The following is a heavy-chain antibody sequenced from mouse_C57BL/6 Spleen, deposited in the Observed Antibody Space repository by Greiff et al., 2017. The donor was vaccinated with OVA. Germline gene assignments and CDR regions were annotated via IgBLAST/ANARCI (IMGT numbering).Heavy chain of an antibody. Sequence: QVQLQQPGAELVKPGASVKLSCKASGYTFTSYWMQWVKQRPGQGLEWIGEIDPSDCYTNYNQKFKGKATLTVDTSSSTAYMQLSSLTSEDSAVDDCARGIYYGSSYSDYWGQGTTLTVSS. D-gene: IGHD1-1*01. CDR2: IDPSDCYT. J-gene: IGHJ2*01. CDR3: ARGIYYGSSYSDY. V-gene: IGHV1-50*01. CDR1: GYTFTSYW.